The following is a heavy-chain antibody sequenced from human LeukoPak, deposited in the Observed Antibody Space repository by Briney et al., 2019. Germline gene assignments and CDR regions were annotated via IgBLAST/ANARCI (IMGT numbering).Heavy chain of an antibody. Sequence: ASVKVSCKASGYTFTSYGISWVRQAPGQGLEWMGWISAYNGNTNYAQKLQGRVTMTTDTSTSTAYMELRSLRSDDTAVYYCARAHDSSGYYYPGYYYYGMDVWGRGTTVTVSS. V-gene: IGHV1-18*01. J-gene: IGHJ6*02. CDR2: ISAYNGNT. CDR1: GYTFTSYG. CDR3: ARAHDSSGYYYPGYYYYGMDV. D-gene: IGHD3-22*01.